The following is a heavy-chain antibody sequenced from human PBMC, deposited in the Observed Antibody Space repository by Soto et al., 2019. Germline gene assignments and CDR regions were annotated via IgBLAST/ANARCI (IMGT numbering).Heavy chain of an antibody. D-gene: IGHD3-10*01. Sequence: QITLRESGPTLVKPTQPLTLTCAVSGSSLSTSGVGVGWIRQPPGKALEWLALIYWDGDKRYSPSLTNRLTTAKDTPKNQAVLTMTNMDPVDTATYYCAHIRVVTYYGSGWFDPWGQGTLVTVSS. CDR3: AHIRVVTYYGSGWFDP. CDR2: IYWDGDK. J-gene: IGHJ5*02. V-gene: IGHV2-5*02. CDR1: GSSLSTSGVG.